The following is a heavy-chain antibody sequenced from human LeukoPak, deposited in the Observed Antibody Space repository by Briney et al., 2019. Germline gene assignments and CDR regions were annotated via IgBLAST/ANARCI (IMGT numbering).Heavy chain of an antibody. CDR1: GYSLTELS. CDR2: LDPADGEM. V-gene: IGHV1-24*01. CDR3: ATGRTKWDLLNY. D-gene: IGHD1-26*01. Sequence: ASVKVSCKVSGYSLTELSLHWVRQAPGKELEWMGGLDPADGEMIYTQMFQGRITMTEDSSTDTAYMEMSSLRSDDTAVYYCATGRTKWDLLNYWGQGTLVTVSS. J-gene: IGHJ4*02.